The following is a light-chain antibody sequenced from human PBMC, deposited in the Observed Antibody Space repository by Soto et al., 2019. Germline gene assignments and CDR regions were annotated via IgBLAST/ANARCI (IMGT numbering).Light chain of an antibody. V-gene: IGKV1-9*01. J-gene: IGKJ3*01. Sequence: IQLTQSPSSLSASVGDRVSITCRASQDIKPYLAWYQQKQGKAPKLLISGTFTLQSGVPSRFNGSGSGTDFTLTISHLQPEDFATYYCQHLNNYPPFTFGPGTKVDLE. CDR3: QHLNNYPPFT. CDR1: QDIKPY. CDR2: GTF.